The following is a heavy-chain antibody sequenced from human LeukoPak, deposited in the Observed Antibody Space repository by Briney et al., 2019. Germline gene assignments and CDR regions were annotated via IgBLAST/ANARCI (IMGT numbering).Heavy chain of an antibody. CDR1: GGYISSYY. CDR3: ARGPYFTNHYDSSGYAYYFDS. V-gene: IGHV4-59*01. CDR2: IYYSGSS. Sequence: SETLSLTCIVSGGYISSYYWSWIRQPPGKGLEWIGYIYYSGSSDYNPSLKSRVTISVDTSTKQFSLRLRSVTAADTAIYYCARGPYFTNHYDSSGYAYYFDSWGQGTLVTVSS. J-gene: IGHJ4*02. D-gene: IGHD3-22*01.